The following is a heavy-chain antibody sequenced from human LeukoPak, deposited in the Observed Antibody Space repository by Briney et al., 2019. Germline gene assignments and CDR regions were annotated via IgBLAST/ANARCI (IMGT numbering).Heavy chain of an antibody. J-gene: IGHJ5*02. CDR1: GGSISSGGYS. Sequence: SQTLSLTCTVSGGSISSGGYSWSWIRQHPGKGLEWIGYIYYSGSTNYNPSLKSRVTISVDTSKNQFSLKLSSVTAADTAVYYCARTREAWFDPWGQGTLVTVSS. V-gene: IGHV4-31*03. CDR3: ARTREAWFDP. CDR2: IYYSGST.